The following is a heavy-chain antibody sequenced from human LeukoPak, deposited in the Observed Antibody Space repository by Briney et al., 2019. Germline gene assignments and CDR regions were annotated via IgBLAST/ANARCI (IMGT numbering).Heavy chain of an antibody. Sequence: GGSLRLSCAASGFTFSSYAMSWVRQAPGKGLEWVSAISGSGGSTYYADSVKGRFTISRDNSKNTLYLQMNSLRAEDSAVYYCAKAGHPLVYCSSATCYMGSWGQGTLVTVSS. CDR3: AKAGHPLVYCSSATCYMGS. CDR1: GFTFSSYA. V-gene: IGHV3-23*01. CDR2: ISGSGGST. D-gene: IGHD2-2*02. J-gene: IGHJ5*02.